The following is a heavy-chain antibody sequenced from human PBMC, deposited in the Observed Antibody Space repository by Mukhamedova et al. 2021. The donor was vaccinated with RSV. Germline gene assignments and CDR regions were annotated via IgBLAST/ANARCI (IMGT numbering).Heavy chain of an antibody. CDR1: G. D-gene: IGHD6-19*01. Sequence: GISWVRQAPGQGLEWMGWISAYNGNTNYAQKLQGRVTMTTDTSTSTAYMELRSLRSDDTAVYYCARDIAVASTDAFDIWGQGTMVT. V-gene: IGHV1-18*01. CDR3: ARDIAVASTDAFDI. J-gene: IGHJ3*02. CDR2: ISAYNGNT.